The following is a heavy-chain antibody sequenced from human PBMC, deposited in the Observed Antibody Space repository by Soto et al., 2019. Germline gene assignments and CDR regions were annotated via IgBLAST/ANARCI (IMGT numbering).Heavy chain of an antibody. V-gene: IGHV3-49*03. CDR3: TRDDDYGEYSH. CDR2: IRSKANGWTT. CDR1: GFTFGDYA. Sequence: GGSLRLACTASGFTFGDYAMSWFRQAPGKGLELVGFIRSKANGWTTEYAASVKGRFTISRDDSKSIAYLQMNCLKTEDTAVYYCTRDDDYGEYSHWGQGTLVTVSS. J-gene: IGHJ4*02. D-gene: IGHD4-17*01.